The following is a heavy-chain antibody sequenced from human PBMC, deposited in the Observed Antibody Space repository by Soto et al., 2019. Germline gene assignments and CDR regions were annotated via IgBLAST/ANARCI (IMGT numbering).Heavy chain of an antibody. V-gene: IGHV3-23*01. Sequence: GGPLSLSCGGSKFDFRSYAMNWVRPAPGKGLEWVSGISGGGGSIYYADSVKGRFTISRDNSKSTLYLQMSSLRVEDTAVYYCAKDLMVAPGDYFDSWGQGTLVTVSS. J-gene: IGHJ4*02. CDR3: AKDLMVAPGDYFDS. CDR1: KFDFRSYA. D-gene: IGHD2-8*01. CDR2: ISGGGGSI.